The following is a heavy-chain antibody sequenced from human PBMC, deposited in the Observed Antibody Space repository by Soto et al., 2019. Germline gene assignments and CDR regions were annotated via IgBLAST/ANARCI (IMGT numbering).Heavy chain of an antibody. CDR3: ARDKYSSNWYHFDY. CDR1: GDSIKNYY. CDR2: IYSTGST. D-gene: IGHD6-13*01. Sequence: SETLSLTCTVSGDSIKNYYWSWIRQPAGKGLAWIGRIYSTGSTNYNPSRRSRVTMSVDTSKNQLSLKLRSVTAADTAVYYCARDKYSSNWYHFDYWGQGALVTV. J-gene: IGHJ4*02. V-gene: IGHV4-4*07.